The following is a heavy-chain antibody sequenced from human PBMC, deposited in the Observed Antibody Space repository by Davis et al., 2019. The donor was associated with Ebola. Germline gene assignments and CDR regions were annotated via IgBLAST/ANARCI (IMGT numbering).Heavy chain of an antibody. J-gene: IGHJ3*02. Sequence: GSLRLSCAASGFTVSSNYMSWVRQAPGKGLEWVSAISGSGGSTYYADSVKGRFTISRDNAKNTLYLQMNSLRAEDTAVYYCVRAKDYYDSNGAFDIWGQGTMVTVSS. CDR1: GFTVSSNY. D-gene: IGHD3-22*01. CDR2: ISGSGGST. V-gene: IGHV3-53*01. CDR3: VRAKDYYDSNGAFDI.